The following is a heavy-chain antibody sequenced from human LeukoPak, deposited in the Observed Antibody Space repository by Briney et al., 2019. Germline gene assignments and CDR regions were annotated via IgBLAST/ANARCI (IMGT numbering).Heavy chain of an antibody. Sequence: SETLSLTCAVYGGSSSGYYWSWIRQPPGKGLEWIGEINHSGSTNYNPSLKSRVTISVDTSKNQFSLKLSSVTAADTAVYYCARWRVIAAAGIDYWGQGTLVTVSS. CDR3: ARWRVIAAAGIDY. CDR1: GGSSSGYY. CDR2: INHSGST. D-gene: IGHD6-13*01. V-gene: IGHV4-34*01. J-gene: IGHJ4*02.